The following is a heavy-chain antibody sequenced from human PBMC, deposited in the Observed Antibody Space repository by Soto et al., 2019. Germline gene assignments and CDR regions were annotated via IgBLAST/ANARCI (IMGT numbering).Heavy chain of an antibody. Sequence: GGSLRLSCAAPGFTFSSYGMHWVRQAPGKGLEWVAVISYDGSNKYYAESVKGRFTISRDNSKNTLYLQMNSLRAEDTAVYYCAKGGYFLKAFYDSSGPLDYWGQGTLVTVSS. D-gene: IGHD3-22*01. CDR2: ISYDGSNK. J-gene: IGHJ4*02. CDR3: AKGGYFLKAFYDSSGPLDY. V-gene: IGHV3-30*18. CDR1: GFTFSSYG.